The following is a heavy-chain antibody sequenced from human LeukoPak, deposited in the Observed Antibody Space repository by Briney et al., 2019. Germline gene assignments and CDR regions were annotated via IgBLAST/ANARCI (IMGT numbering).Heavy chain of an antibody. J-gene: IGHJ4*02. V-gene: IGHV3-43D*03. D-gene: IGHD5-18*01. CDR3: ARDPGYSYGRVDY. CDR1: GFTFDDYA. Sequence: GSLRLSCAASGFTFDDYAMHWVRQAPGKGLEWVSLISWDGGSTYYADSVKGRFTISRDNSKNTLYLQMNSLRAEDTAVYYCARDPGYSYGRVDYWGQGTLVTVSS. CDR2: ISWDGGST.